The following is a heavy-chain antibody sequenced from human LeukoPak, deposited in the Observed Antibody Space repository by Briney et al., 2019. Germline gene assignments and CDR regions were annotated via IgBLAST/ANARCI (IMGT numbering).Heavy chain of an antibody. Sequence: PSETLSLTCTVSGGSISSGDYYWSWIRQPPGKGLEWIGYIFYSGSTKYNPSLESRITISADTSQNQFSLKLSSVTAADTAVYYCARFAYDSGNLDVWGQGTMVTVSS. J-gene: IGHJ6*02. D-gene: IGHD3-10*01. CDR3: ARFAYDSGNLDV. CDR1: GGSISSGDYY. CDR2: IFYSGST. V-gene: IGHV4-61*08.